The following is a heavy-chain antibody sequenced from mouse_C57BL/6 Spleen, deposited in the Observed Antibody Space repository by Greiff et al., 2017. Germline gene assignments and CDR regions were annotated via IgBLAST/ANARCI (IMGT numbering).Heavy chain of an antibody. J-gene: IGHJ3*01. D-gene: IGHD1-1*01. CDR2: INPSSGYT. Sequence: QVQLQQSGAELAKPGASVTLSCKASGYTFTSYWMHWVKQRTGPGLEWIGYINPSSGYTKYNQKFKVKATLTADKSSSTAYMPLSSLAYENSAVYAFACSGYYGSSRWFAYWGQGTLVTVSA. CDR1: GYTFTSYW. V-gene: IGHV1-7*01. CDR3: ACSGYYGSSRWFAY.